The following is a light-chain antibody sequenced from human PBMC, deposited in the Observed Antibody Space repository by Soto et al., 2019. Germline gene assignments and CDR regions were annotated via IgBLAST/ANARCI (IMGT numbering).Light chain of an antibody. CDR2: GAS. CDR3: QQYGSLSWT. V-gene: IGKV3-20*01. Sequence: EIVLTQSPGTLSLSPGERATLSCRASQSVGSNYLAWYQQKPGQAPRILIFGASGRATGIPDRFSGSGSGTDFTLTIIRLEPEDFAVYSCQQYGSLSWTFGQGTTVEIK. J-gene: IGKJ1*01. CDR1: QSVGSNY.